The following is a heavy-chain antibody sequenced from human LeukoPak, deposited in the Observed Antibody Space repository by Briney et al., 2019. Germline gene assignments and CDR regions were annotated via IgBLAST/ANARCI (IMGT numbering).Heavy chain of an antibody. CDR2: ISPNSGGA. CDR3: ATKSSGYYMY. D-gene: IGHD3-3*01. J-gene: IGHJ4*02. V-gene: IGHV1-2*02. Sequence: GASVKASCKASGYTFTDYYMHWVRQPPGQGLEWMGWISPNSGGAKYAQKFQGRVTMTRDTSISTAYMELSGLRSDDTAVYYCATKSSGYYMYWGQGTLVTVSS. CDR1: GYTFTDYY.